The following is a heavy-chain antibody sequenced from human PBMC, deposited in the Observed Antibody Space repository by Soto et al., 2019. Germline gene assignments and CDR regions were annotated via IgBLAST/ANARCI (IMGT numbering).Heavy chain of an antibody. CDR2: INPNSGGT. V-gene: IGHV1-2*02. CDR3: ARGPSCYDSPLFDY. Sequence: ASVKVSCKASGYTVTGYYMHWLRQAPGQGLEWMGWINPNSGGTNYAQKFQGRVTMTRDTSISTAYMELRRRRPDDTAVYYCARGPSCYDSPLFDYWGQRRLFTVCS. D-gene: IGHD5-12*01. CDR1: GYTVTGYY. J-gene: IGHJ4*02.